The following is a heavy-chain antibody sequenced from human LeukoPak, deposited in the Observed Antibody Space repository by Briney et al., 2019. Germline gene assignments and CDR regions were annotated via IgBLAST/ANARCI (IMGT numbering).Heavy chain of an antibody. D-gene: IGHD3-9*01. CDR3: ANQDDPIVSE. V-gene: IGHV4-39*01. CDR1: GGSISSYY. J-gene: IGHJ4*02. Sequence: PSETLSLTCTVSGGSISSYYWGWIRQPPGKGLEWIGSIYYSGSTYYNPSLKSRVTISVDTSKNQFSLKLSSVTAADTAVYYCANQDDPIVSEWGQGTLVTVSS. CDR2: IYYSGST.